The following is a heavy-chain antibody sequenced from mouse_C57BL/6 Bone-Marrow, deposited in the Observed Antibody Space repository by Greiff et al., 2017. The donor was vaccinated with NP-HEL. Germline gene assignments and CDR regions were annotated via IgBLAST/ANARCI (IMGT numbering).Heavy chain of an antibody. CDR1: GFNIKNSY. J-gene: IGHJ2*01. D-gene: IGHD2-1*01. CDR2: IDPANGNT. Sequence: VQLQQSVAELVRPGASVKLSCTASGFNIKNSYMHWVKQRPEQGLEWIGRIDPANGNTKYAPKFQGKATITADTSSNTAYLQLSSLTSEDTAIYYGARALYYYGSPYYLDYWGQGTTRTVSS. CDR3: ARALYYYGSPYYLDY. V-gene: IGHV14-3*01.